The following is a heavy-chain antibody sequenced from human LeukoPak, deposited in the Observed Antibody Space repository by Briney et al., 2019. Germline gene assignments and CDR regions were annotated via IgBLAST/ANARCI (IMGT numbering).Heavy chain of an antibody. Sequence: GGSLRLSRVASGFPFHNYWMTWVRQAPGKGLEWLSYITSSGSNIQYADSVKGRFTISRDNTKNSLYLQMNSLRAEDTAVHYCAREGVNCGGDCIDYWGQGTLVTVSS. CDR2: ITSSGSNI. CDR3: AREGVNCGGDCIDY. V-gene: IGHV3-48*04. CDR1: GFPFHNYW. D-gene: IGHD2-21*02. J-gene: IGHJ4*02.